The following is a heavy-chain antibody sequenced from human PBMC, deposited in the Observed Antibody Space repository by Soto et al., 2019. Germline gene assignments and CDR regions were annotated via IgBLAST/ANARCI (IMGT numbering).Heavy chain of an antibody. CDR3: AREKYYYDKSGYYSSYLDS. CDR2: ISGRGSST. J-gene: IGHJ4*02. V-gene: IGHV3-23*01. Sequence: EGQVLESGGGLVQPGGSLRLSCGASGFTFSNYAMNWVRQAPGKGLEWVSGISGRGSSTYYADSVKGRFTISRDNSQNTIYLQMNSLRAEDTAVYYCAREKYYYDKSGYYSSYLDSWGQATPVTVSS. D-gene: IGHD3-22*01. CDR1: GFTFSNYA.